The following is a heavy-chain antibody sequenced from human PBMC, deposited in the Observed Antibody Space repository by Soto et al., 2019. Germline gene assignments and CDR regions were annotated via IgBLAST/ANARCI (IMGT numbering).Heavy chain of an antibody. D-gene: IGHD2-2*01. CDR3: ARVVGYCSSSSCYASGAFDI. J-gene: IGHJ3*02. CDR2: ISAYNGNT. Sequence: GASVKVSCKASGYTFTSYGISWVRQAPGQGLEWMGWISAYNGNTNYAQKLQGRVTTTTDTSTSTAYMERRSLRSDDTAVYYCARVVGYCSSSSCYASGAFDIWGQGTMVTVS. V-gene: IGHV1-18*01. CDR1: GYTFTSYG.